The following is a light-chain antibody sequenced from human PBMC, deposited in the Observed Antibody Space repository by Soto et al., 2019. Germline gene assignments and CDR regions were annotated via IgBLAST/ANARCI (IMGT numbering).Light chain of an antibody. J-gene: IGLJ3*02. V-gene: IGLV4-69*01. Sequence: QPVLTQSPSASASLGASVKLTCTLSSGHSNYAIAWHQQQPEKGPRYLMKVNSDGSHSKGDGIPDRFSGSSSGAERYLTISSLQSEDEADYYCQTWGTGPWVFGGGTKVTVL. CDR2: VNSDGSH. CDR3: QTWGTGPWV. CDR1: SGHSNYA.